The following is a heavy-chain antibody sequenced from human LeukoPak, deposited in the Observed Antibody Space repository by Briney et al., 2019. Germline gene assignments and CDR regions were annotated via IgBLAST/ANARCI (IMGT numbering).Heavy chain of an antibody. D-gene: IGHD3-10*01. J-gene: IGHJ4*02. CDR2: INPNSGGT. CDR1: GYTFTGYY. Sequence: ASVKVSCKASGYTFTGYYMHWVRQAPGQGLEWMGRINPNSGGTNYAQKLQGRVTMTTDTSTSTAYMELRSLRSDDTAVYYCARDKDGSGTYRGGYWGQGTLVTVSS. V-gene: IGHV1-2*06. CDR3: ARDKDGSGTYRGGY.